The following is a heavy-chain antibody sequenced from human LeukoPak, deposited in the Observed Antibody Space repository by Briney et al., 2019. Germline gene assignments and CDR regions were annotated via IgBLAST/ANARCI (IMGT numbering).Heavy chain of an antibody. V-gene: IGHV4-61*02. CDR1: GGSISSGSYY. Sequence: SETLSLTCTVSGGSISSGSYYWSWIRQPAGKGLEWVGRIYTSGSTNYNPSLKSRVTISVDTSKNQFSLKLSSVTAADTAVYYCARWGGYSGYERYYYYYYMDVWGKGTTVTVSS. J-gene: IGHJ6*03. D-gene: IGHD5-12*01. CDR2: IYTSGST. CDR3: ARWGGYSGYERYYYYYYMDV.